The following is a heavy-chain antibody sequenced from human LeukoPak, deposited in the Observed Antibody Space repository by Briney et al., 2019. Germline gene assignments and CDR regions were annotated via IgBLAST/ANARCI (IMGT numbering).Heavy chain of an antibody. D-gene: IGHD6-13*01. J-gene: IGHJ4*02. CDR3: AKASSSWHSPYFDY. V-gene: IGHV3-23*01. CDR1: GFTFSSCA. Sequence: GGSLRLSCAASGFTFSSCAMSWVRQAPGKGLEWVSAISGSGGSTYYADSVKGRFTISRDNSKNTLYLQMNSLRAEDTAVYYCAKASSSWHSPYFDYWGQGTLVTVSS. CDR2: ISGSGGST.